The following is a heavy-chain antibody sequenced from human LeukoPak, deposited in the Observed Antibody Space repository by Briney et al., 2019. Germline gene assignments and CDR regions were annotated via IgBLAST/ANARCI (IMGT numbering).Heavy chain of an antibody. D-gene: IGHD3-16*01. V-gene: IGHV3-74*01. CDR3: ATLGILDY. Sequence: GGSLRLSCAASGFTFSTYWMHWVRQAPGRGLVWVSRINSDGSSTTYADSVKGRFTISRDNAENTLYLQMNSLRADDTAVYYCATLGILDYWGQGTLVTVSS. J-gene: IGHJ4*02. CDR1: GFTFSTYW. CDR2: INSDGSST.